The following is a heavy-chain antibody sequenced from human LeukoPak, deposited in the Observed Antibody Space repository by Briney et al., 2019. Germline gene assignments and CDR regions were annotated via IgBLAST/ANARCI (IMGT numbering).Heavy chain of an antibody. CDR3: AREGYYGSGSPPSLYFDY. J-gene: IGHJ4*02. CDR2: TSSDLNGK. D-gene: IGHD3-10*01. CDR1: GFTFRNYV. V-gene: IGHV3-30-3*01. Sequence: PGGSVRLSCAACGFTFRNYVMQGVREARGKGVEWVGVTSSDLNGKLYADSVRGRFTISRDNSRSTLCLQMNSLRPEDTAIYYCAREGYYGSGSPPSLYFDYWGQGTLVTVSS.